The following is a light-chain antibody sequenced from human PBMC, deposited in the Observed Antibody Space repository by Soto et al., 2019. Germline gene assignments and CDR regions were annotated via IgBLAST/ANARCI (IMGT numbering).Light chain of an antibody. CDR3: CSYAGSSTSLYV. CDR1: SSDVGSYNL. J-gene: IGLJ1*01. Sequence: QSALTQPASXSGSPGQSITISCTGTSSDVGSYNLVSWYQQHPGKAPKLMIYEVSKRPSGVSNRFSGSKSGNTASLTISGLQAEDEADYYCCSYAGSSTSLYVFGTGIKVTVL. V-gene: IGLV2-23*02. CDR2: EVS.